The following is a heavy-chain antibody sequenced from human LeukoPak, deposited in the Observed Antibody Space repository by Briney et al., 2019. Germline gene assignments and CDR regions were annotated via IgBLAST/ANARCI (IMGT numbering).Heavy chain of an antibody. CDR1: GYTFTGYY. Sequence: ASVKVSCKASGYTFTGYYMHWVRQAPGQGLEWMGWINPHSGGTNYAQKFQGRVTMARDTSISTAYMELSRLRSDDTAVYYCASGVVVAADDAFDIWGQGTMVTVSS. CDR3: ASGVVVAADDAFDI. D-gene: IGHD2-15*01. CDR2: INPHSGGT. V-gene: IGHV1-2*02. J-gene: IGHJ3*02.